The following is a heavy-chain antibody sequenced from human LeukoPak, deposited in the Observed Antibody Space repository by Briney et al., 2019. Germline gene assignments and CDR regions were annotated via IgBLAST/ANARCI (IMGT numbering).Heavy chain of an antibody. CDR3: ARGYNYYDSSGYPSPFDY. CDR1: GFTFSSYG. D-gene: IGHD3-22*01. J-gene: IGHJ4*02. CDR2: IWYDGSNK. Sequence: GGSLRLSCAASGFTFSSYGMPWVRQAPGKGLEWVAVIWYDGSNKYYADSVKGRFTISRDNSKNTLYLQMNSLRAEDTAVYYCARGYNYYDSSGYPSPFDYWGQGTLVTVSS. V-gene: IGHV3-33*01.